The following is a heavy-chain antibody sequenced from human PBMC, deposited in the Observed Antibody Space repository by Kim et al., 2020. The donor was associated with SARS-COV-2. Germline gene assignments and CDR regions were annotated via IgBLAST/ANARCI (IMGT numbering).Heavy chain of an antibody. CDR3: AKPGDYDSSGYYFGGFYFDY. Sequence: GGSLRLSCAASGFTFSSYAMSWVRQAPGKGLEWVSAISGSGGSTYYADSVKGRFTISRDNSKNTLYLQMNSLRAEDTAVYYCAKPGDYDSSGYYFGGFYFDYWGQGTLVTVSS. CDR1: GFTFSSYA. V-gene: IGHV3-23*01. D-gene: IGHD3-22*01. CDR2: ISGSGGST. J-gene: IGHJ4*02.